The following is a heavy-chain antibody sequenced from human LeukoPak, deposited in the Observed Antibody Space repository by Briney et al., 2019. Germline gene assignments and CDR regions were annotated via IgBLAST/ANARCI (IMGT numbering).Heavy chain of an antibody. J-gene: IGHJ4*02. CDR3: ARDTVTSGLDY. V-gene: IGHV3-53*01. CDR2: IYSGGST. CDR1: GFVFSTYE. Sequence: GGSLRLSCAASGFVFSTYEMDWVRQAPGKGLEWVSVIYSGGSTYYADSVKGRFTISRDNSKNTLYLQMNSLRAEDTAVYYCARDTVTSGLDYWGQGTLVTVSS. D-gene: IGHD2-21*02.